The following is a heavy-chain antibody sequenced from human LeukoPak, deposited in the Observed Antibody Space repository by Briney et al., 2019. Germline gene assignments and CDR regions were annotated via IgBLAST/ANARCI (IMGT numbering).Heavy chain of an antibody. CDR3: AGGDPSGRPGIAFDY. D-gene: IGHD1-26*01. V-gene: IGHV4-59*01. J-gene: IGHJ4*02. CDR1: GGSISNNY. Sequence: SETLSLTCTVSGGSISNNYWSWIRQPPGKGLEWIGHFHDSESTNYNPSLKSRATISVDTSKNQFSLKLSSVTAADTAVYYCAGGDPSGRPGIAFDYWGQGTLVTVSS. CDR2: FHDSEST.